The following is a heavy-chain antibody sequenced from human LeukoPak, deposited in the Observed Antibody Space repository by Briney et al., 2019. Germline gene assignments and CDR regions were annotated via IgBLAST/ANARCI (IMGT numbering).Heavy chain of an antibody. V-gene: IGHV3-7*04. J-gene: IGHJ6*02. Sequence: GGSLRLSCAASGFTFGAYWMNWVRQAPGKGLEWVANIWQGESGAHYVDSVTGRFIISGDSAKPSLYLQMNNLRAEDSAVYYCVRGRDIVATAPYYYGMDVWGQGTTVTVSS. D-gene: IGHD5-12*01. CDR2: IWQGESGA. CDR3: VRGRDIVATAPYYYGMDV. CDR1: GFTFGAYW.